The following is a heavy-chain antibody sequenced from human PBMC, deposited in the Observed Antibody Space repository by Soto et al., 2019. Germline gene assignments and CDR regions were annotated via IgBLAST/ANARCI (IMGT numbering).Heavy chain of an antibody. V-gene: IGHV3-21*01. CDR3: ARALGSATGYDDY. CDR1: GFTFSSYS. Sequence: EVQLVESGGGLVKPGGSLRLSCAASGFTFSSYSMNWVRQAPGKGLEWVSSISSASTSIYYADSVKGRFTISRDNAKNSLYLQMNSLGAEDTAVYYCARALGSATGYDDYWGQGTLVTVSS. J-gene: IGHJ4*02. D-gene: IGHD2-15*01. CDR2: ISSASTSI.